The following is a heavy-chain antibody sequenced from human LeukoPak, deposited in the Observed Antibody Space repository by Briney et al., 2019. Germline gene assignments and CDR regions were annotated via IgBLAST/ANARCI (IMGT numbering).Heavy chain of an antibody. CDR3: IYCSGGSCYPTPIDY. J-gene: IGHJ4*02. CDR1: GFTFSSYS. V-gene: IGHV3-49*04. CDR2: IRSKAYGGTT. Sequence: GGSLRLSCAASGFTFSSYSMNWVRQAPGKGLEWVGFIRSKAYGGTTEYAASVKGRFTISRDDSKSIAYLQMNSLKTEDTAVYYCIYCSGGSCYPTPIDYWGQGTLVTVSS. D-gene: IGHD2-15*01.